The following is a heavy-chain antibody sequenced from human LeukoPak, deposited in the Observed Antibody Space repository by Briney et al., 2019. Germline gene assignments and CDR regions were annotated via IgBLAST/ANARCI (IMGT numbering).Heavy chain of an antibody. J-gene: IGHJ4*02. D-gene: IGHD3-10*01. V-gene: IGHV3-23*01. CDR2: IFGSGDTT. CDR1: GSPFSSYA. CDR3: AKRNTMVRGGPCFDY. Sequence: GGSLRLSCAASGSPFSSYAMNWVRQAPGKGLEWVSIIFGSGDTTYYADSVKGRFTVSRDNSKNMLYLLMNNLRPEDTATYYCAKRNTMVRGGPCFDYWGQGLMVTVSS.